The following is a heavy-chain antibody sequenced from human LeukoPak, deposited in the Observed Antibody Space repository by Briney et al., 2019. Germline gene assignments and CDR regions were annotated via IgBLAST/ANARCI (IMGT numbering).Heavy chain of an antibody. J-gene: IGHJ2*01. D-gene: IGHD4-17*01. Sequence: ASVKVSSKASGYTFTGYYMHWVRQAPGQGLEWMGWINPNSGGTNYAQKFQGRVTMTRDTSISTAYMELSRLRSDDTAVYYCARPGYGDDWYFDLWGRGTLVTVSS. CDR2: INPNSGGT. CDR1: GYTFTGYY. CDR3: ARPGYGDDWYFDL. V-gene: IGHV1-2*02.